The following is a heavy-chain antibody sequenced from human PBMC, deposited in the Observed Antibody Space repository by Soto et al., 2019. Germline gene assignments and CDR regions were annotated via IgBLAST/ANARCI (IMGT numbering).Heavy chain of an antibody. J-gene: IGHJ4*02. V-gene: IGHV1-3*01. CDR1: GYSFTTYN. Sequence: QVYLVQSGAEVKKPGASVKVSCKASGYSFTTYNLHWVRQAPGQSLEWMGWINADTGNTIYSQKFQDRLTITRDTSASTAFLELSSLRSDDTAVYYCARDESAWGQGTLVTVSS. CDR2: INADTGNT. CDR3: ARDESA. D-gene: IGHD6-25*01.